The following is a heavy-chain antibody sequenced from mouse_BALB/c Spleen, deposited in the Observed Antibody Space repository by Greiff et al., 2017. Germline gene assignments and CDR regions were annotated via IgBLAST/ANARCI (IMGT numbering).Heavy chain of an antibody. D-gene: IGHD5-1*01. CDR3: ARGRTDWYFDV. CDR1: GYTFTSYW. Sequence: QVQLKQSGAELAKPGASVKMSCKASGYTFTSYWMHWVKQRPGQGLEWIGYINPSTGYTEYNQKFKDKATLTADKSSSTAYMQLSSLTSEDSAVYYCARGRTDWYFDVWGAGTTVTVSS. J-gene: IGHJ1*01. CDR2: INPSTGYT. V-gene: IGHV1-7*01.